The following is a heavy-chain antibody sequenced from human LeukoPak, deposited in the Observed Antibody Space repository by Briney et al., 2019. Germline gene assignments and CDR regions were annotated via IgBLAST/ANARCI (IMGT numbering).Heavy chain of an antibody. CDR1: GGTFSSYA. CDR3: ARDLSQYDSKDY. D-gene: IGHD3-22*01. V-gene: IGHV1-2*02. CDR2: INPNSGGT. Sequence: EASVKVSCKASGGTFSSYAISWVRQAPGQGLEWMGWINPNSGGTNYAQKFQGRVTMTRDTSISTAYMELSRLRSDDTAVYYCARDLSQYDSKDYWGQGTLVTVSS. J-gene: IGHJ4*02.